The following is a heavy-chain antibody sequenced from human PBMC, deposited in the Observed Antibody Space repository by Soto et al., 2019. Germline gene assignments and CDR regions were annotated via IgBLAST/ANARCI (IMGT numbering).Heavy chain of an antibody. Sequence: QVQLVESGGGLVKPGGSLRLSCAASGFSFSDYYMAWIRQAPGKGLEWVSYISFSTTSIYYADSVKGRFTISRDNAKNSLYRQMNSLRVEDTAVYYCARDIEPPGLFFDYWGQGILVTVSS. CDR1: GFSFSDYY. V-gene: IGHV3-11*01. J-gene: IGHJ4*02. CDR3: ARDIEPPGLFFDY. D-gene: IGHD6-13*01. CDR2: ISFSTTSI.